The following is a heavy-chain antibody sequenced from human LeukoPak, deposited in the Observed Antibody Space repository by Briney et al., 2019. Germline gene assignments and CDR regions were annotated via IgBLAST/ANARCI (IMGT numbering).Heavy chain of an antibody. V-gene: IGHV3-23*01. CDR1: GFPLSSYA. CDR3: AREGHLGIYYYYMDI. D-gene: IGHD1-26*01. Sequence: GGSLRLSCAASGFPLSSYAMSWVRQASGKGLEWVSATSSSDPGTYYADSVKGRFTISRDNSKNTLYLQMNSLRAEDTAVYYCAREGHLGIYYYYMDIWGKGTTVTVSS. J-gene: IGHJ6*03. CDR2: TSSSDPGT.